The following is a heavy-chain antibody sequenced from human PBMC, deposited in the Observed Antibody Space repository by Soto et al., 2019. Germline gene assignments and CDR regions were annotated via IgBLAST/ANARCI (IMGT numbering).Heavy chain of an antibody. J-gene: IGHJ4*02. V-gene: IGHV3-23*01. Sequence: EVQLLESGGGLVQPGGSLRLSCAASGFTFSSYAMSWVRQAPGKGLEWVSAISGSGGSTYYADSVKGRFTISRDNSKHTLYLQMNSLRAEDTAVYYCATDSFVKPGSDYWGQGTLVTVSS. CDR1: GFTFSSYA. D-gene: IGHD3-10*01. CDR2: ISGSGGST. CDR3: ATDSFVKPGSDY.